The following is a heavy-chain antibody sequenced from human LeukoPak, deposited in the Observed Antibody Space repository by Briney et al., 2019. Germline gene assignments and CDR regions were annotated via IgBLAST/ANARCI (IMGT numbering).Heavy chain of an antibody. V-gene: IGHV1-2*02. CDR2: MNPNSGVT. Sequence: ASVKVSCKASGYTFTGHYLHWVRQAPGQGLEWMGWMNPNSGVTNHAQKFQGRVTMTRDTSISTAYMELSRLRSDDTAVYFCARSKYSSSWYLWGYWGQGTLVTVSS. D-gene: IGHD6-13*01. J-gene: IGHJ4*02. CDR1: GYTFTGHY. CDR3: ARSKYSSSWYLWGY.